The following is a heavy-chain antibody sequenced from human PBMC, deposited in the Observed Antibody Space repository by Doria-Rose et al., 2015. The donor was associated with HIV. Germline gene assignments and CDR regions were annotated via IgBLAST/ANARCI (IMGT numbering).Heavy chain of an antibody. CDR3: ARGELSGYSYGHLDY. J-gene: IGHJ4*02. CDR1: GTSSSYV. Sequence: GTSSSYVLSWVRQAPGQGLEWMGRISPIFGTANYAQKFQGRVTITADVSTDTAYMELSNLRSEDTAVYYCARGELSGYSYGHLDYWGQGTLVTVSS. D-gene: IGHD5-18*01. CDR2: ISPIFGTA. V-gene: IGHV1-69*15.